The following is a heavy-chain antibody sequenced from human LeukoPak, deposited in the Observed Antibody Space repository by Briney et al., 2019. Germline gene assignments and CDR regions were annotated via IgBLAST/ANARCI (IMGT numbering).Heavy chain of an antibody. J-gene: IGHJ4*02. CDR3: ASLLEG. CDR1: GFRFSDTW. Sequence: PGGSLRLSCAASGFRFSDTWMHWVRQVPGKGLVWVSRITSDGKLTAYADSVKGRFTISRDNAKNILYLQMNSRRVEDTAVYYCASLLEGWGQGTLVTVSS. CDR2: ITSDGKLT. D-gene: IGHD2/OR15-2a*01. V-gene: IGHV3-74*01.